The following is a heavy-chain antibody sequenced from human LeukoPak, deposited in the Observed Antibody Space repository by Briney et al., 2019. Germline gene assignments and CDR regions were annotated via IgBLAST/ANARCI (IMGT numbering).Heavy chain of an antibody. V-gene: IGHV3-48*04. CDR2: ISSSGSTI. J-gene: IGHJ6*04. D-gene: IGHD2-2*01. CDR1: GFTFSTYA. Sequence: GGSLRLSCAASGFTFSTYAMYWVRQAPGKGLEWVSYISSSGSTIYYADSVKGRFTISRDNAKNSLYLQMNSLRAEDTAVYYCARDVVVRLDVWGKGTTVTISS. CDR3: ARDVVVRLDV.